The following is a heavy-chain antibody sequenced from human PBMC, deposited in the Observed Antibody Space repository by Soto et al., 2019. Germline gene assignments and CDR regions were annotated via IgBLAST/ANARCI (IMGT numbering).Heavy chain of an antibody. CDR3: TTGATVYSSSWYYFHY. Sequence: PGGSLRLSCAASGFSFPNAWMTWVRQAPGKGLEWVGRIRTKTDGGTTDYAAPVKGRFTISRDDVEDTLYLQMNSLKTEDTAVYYCTTGATVYSSSWYYFHYWSQGTLVTVSS. CDR1: GFSFPNAW. J-gene: IGHJ4*02. V-gene: IGHV3-15*01. D-gene: IGHD6-13*01. CDR2: IRTKTDGGTT.